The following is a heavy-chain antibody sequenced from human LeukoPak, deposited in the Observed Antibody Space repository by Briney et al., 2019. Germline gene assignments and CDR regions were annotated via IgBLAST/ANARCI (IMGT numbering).Heavy chain of an antibody. Sequence: GGSLRLSCAASGFAFSTYWMSWVRQAPGKGLEWVANTKQDGSEEYYVDSVKGRFTISRDNAKNSLYLQMSSLRAEDTAVYYCVRDLDYWGQGTLVTVSS. CDR1: GFAFSTYW. V-gene: IGHV3-7*03. J-gene: IGHJ4*02. CDR3: VRDLDY. CDR2: TKQDGSEE.